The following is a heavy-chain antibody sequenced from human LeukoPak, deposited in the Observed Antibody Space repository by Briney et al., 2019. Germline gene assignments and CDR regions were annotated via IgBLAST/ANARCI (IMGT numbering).Heavy chain of an antibody. D-gene: IGHD6-19*01. V-gene: IGHV3-9*01. CDR2: ISWNSGST. J-gene: IGHJ4*02. CDR1: GFTFDDYA. CDR3: AKGSVAVAGSYYFDY. Sequence: GGSLRLSCAASGFTFDDYAMHWVRHAPGKGLEWVSGISWNSGSTVYADSVKGRFTISRDNAKNSLYLQMNSLRAEDTALYYCAKGSVAVAGSYYFDYWGQGTLVTVSS.